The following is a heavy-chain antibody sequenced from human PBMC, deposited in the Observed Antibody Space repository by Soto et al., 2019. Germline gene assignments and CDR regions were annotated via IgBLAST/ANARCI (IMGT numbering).Heavy chain of an antibody. CDR1: GYSFTDYY. CDR2: INPNDGDT. D-gene: IGHD3-10*01. CDR3: ARGRDRAVPRAIYIDAP. J-gene: IGHJ5*02. Sequence: QVQLAQSGAEVKEPGASVKVSCKASGYSFTDYYMHWVRQAPGQGLEWMGWINPNDGDTTYAQKFQGRVTLTRDTSISTGYMEVRRLRNDDTAVYYCARGRDRAVPRAIYIDAPWGQGALVTVSS. V-gene: IGHV1-2*02.